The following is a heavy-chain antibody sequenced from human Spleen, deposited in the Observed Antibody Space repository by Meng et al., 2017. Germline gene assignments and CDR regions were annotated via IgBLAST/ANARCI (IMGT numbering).Heavy chain of an antibody. V-gene: IGHV4-34*01. D-gene: IGHD4-11*01. CDR1: GGSFSDYY. CDR2: INHSGST. Sequence: QEQLQQWGAVLLKPSETLPLTCVVPGGSFSDYYWSWIRQPPGKGLEWIGEINHSGSTNYNPSLESRATISVDTSQNNLSLKLSSVTAADSAVYYCARGPTTMAHDFDYWGQGTLVTVSS. CDR3: ARGPTTMAHDFDY. J-gene: IGHJ4*02.